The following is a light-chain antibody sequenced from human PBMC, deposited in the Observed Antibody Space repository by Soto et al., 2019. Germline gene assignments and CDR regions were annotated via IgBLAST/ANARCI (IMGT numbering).Light chain of an antibody. CDR3: QSYDSTLSDRYV. Sequence: VLTQPPSVSGAPGQRVTISCTGGSSSIGAGYDVHWYQQRPGTAPKLLIFGNSNRPSGVPDRFSGSKSGTSASLTITGLQAEDEGDYYCQSYDSTLSDRYVFGSGTKLTVL. J-gene: IGLJ1*01. CDR2: GNS. CDR1: SSSIGAGYD. V-gene: IGLV1-40*01.